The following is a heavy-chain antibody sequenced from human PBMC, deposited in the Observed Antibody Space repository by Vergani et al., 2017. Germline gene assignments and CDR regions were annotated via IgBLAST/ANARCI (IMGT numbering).Heavy chain of an antibody. Sequence: EVQLVESGGGLVQPGGSLRVSCAASGFTVSSNYMSWVRQAPGKGLEWVSVIYSGGSTYYADSVKGRFTISRDNSKNTLYLQMNSLRAEDTAVYYCARDLGYYDSSPDYWGQGTLVTVSS. J-gene: IGHJ4*02. V-gene: IGHV3-66*01. D-gene: IGHD3-22*01. CDR2: IYSGGST. CDR3: ARDLGYYDSSPDY. CDR1: GFTVSSNY.